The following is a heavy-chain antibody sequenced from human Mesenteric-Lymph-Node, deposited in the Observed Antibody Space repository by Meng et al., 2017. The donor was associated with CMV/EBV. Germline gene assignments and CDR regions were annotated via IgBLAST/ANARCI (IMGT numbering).Heavy chain of an antibody. CDR3: ARVAARRGFYYYYGMDV. D-gene: IGHD6-6*01. V-gene: IGHV1-46*01. Sequence: GESLKISCKGSGYSFTNFWIGWVRQAPGQGREWMGIINPSGGSTSYAQKFQGRVTMTRDTSTSTVYMELSSLRSEDTAVYYCARVAARRGFYYYYGMDVWGQGTTVTVSS. CDR2: INPSGGST. CDR1: GYSFTNFW. J-gene: IGHJ6*02.